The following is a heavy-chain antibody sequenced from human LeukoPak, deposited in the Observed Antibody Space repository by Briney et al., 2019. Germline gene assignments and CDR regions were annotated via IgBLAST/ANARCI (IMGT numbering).Heavy chain of an antibody. V-gene: IGHV4-31*03. CDR3: ARARGPSLGSAYDY. CDR1: GGSISSGGYS. CDR2: IYYTGST. J-gene: IGHJ4*02. D-gene: IGHD3-22*01. Sequence: SQTLSLTCTVSGGSISSGGYSWTWIRQHSGKGLEWIGYIYYTGSTYYNPSLKSRVTISVDTSKNQFSLKLSSVTAADTAVYHCARARGPSLGSAYDYWGQGTLVTVSS.